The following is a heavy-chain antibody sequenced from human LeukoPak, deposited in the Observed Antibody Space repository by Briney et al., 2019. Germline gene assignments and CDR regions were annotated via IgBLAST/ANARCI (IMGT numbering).Heavy chain of an antibody. V-gene: IGHV1-2*06. D-gene: IGHD3-22*01. CDR1: GYTFTGYY. J-gene: IGHJ4*02. CDR2: INPNSGGT. CDR3: ARGYYYDSSGYSPV. Sequence: ASVKVSCKASGYTFTGYYMHWVRQAPGQGLEWMGRINPNSGGTNYAQKFQGRVTMTRDTSISTAYMELSRRRSDDTAVYYCARGYYYDSSGYSPVWGQGTLVTVSS.